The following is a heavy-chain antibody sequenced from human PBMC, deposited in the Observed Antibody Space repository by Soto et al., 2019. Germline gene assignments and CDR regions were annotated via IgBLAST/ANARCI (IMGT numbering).Heavy chain of an antibody. CDR2: INTDGSAM. CDR3: ARDGEGF. D-gene: IGHD2-21*01. V-gene: IGHV3-74*01. J-gene: IGHJ4*02. Sequence: EVQLVESGGGLVQPGGSLRLSCVASGFTFSSNWMHWVRRVPGRGLVWVSRINTDGSAMNYVDSVKGRFTISRDNARNTLYLQMNSLRVEDTAVYYCARDGEGFWGQGTLVTVSS. CDR1: GFTFSSNW.